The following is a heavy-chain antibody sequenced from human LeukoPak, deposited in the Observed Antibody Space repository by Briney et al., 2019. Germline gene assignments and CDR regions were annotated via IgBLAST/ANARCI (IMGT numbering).Heavy chain of an antibody. CDR1: GFTFSSYS. V-gene: IGHV3-48*01. D-gene: IGHD3-3*01. J-gene: IGHJ4*02. Sequence: GGSLRLSCAASGFTFSSYSMNWVRQAPGKGLEWVSYISSSSSTIYYADSVKGRFTISRDTAKNSLYLQMNSLRVEDTAVYYCAREGISRFLELDYWGQGTLVTVSS. CDR3: AREGISRFLELDY. CDR2: ISSSSSTI.